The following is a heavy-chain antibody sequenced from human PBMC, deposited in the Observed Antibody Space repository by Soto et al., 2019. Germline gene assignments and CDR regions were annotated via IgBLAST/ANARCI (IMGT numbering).Heavy chain of an antibody. D-gene: IGHD6-13*01. Sequence: EVQLLESGGGLVQPGGSLRLSCAASGFTFSSYAMSWVRQAPGKGLGWVSALGGSGGSTYYADSVKGRFTISRDNSKNTRYQQINSLRAEDTAVYYCAKGKQLVHFDYWGQGTLVTVS. CDR2: LGGSGGST. CDR3: AKGKQLVHFDY. J-gene: IGHJ4*02. V-gene: IGHV3-23*01. CDR1: GFTFSSYA.